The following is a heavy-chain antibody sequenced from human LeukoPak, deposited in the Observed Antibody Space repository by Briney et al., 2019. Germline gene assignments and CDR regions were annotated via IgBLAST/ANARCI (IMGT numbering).Heavy chain of an antibody. J-gene: IGHJ4*02. Sequence: GGSLRLSCEASGYTFRRFALSWVRHAPGKGLEWVSAISDNGGSAYYADAVRGRFTISRDNSKNTMYLDMKSLRAEDTAMYYCAKDVGSRGLLGPHHWGQGTLVTVSS. CDR1: GYTFRRFA. CDR2: ISDNGGSA. V-gene: IGHV3-23*01. D-gene: IGHD3-16*01. CDR3: AKDVGSRGLLGPHH.